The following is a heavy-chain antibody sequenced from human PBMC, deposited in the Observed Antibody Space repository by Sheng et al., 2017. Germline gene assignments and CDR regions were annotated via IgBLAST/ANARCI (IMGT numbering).Heavy chain of an antibody. J-gene: IGHJ6*02. V-gene: IGHV3-15*01. Sequence: EVQLVESGGGLVKPGGSLRLSCAASGFTFSNAWMSWVRQAPGKGLEWVGRIKSKTDGGTTDYAAPVKGRFTISRDDSKNTLYLQMNSLKTEDTAVYYCTTVRGVTRKERCTVTTRSCYYGMDVWDQ. CDR1: GFTFSNAW. CDR2: IKSKTDGGTT. D-gene: IGHD4-4*01. CDR3: TTVRGVTRKERCTVTTRSCYYGMDV.